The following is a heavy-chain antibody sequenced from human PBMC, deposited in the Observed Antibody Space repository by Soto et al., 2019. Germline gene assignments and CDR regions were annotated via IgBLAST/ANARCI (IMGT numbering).Heavy chain of an antibody. D-gene: IGHD3-22*01. J-gene: IGHJ4*02. Sequence: QVQLVESGGGVVQPGRSLRLSCAASGFTFSSYGMHWVRQAPGKGLEWVAVVLYDGRNKYYADSVKGRFTISRDNSKNTVYLPMNSLRAEDTAVYYCAKAGYYDSSGYYELDYWGQGTLVTVSS. CDR1: GFTFSSYG. CDR2: VLYDGRNK. V-gene: IGHV3-30*18. CDR3: AKAGYYDSSGYYELDY.